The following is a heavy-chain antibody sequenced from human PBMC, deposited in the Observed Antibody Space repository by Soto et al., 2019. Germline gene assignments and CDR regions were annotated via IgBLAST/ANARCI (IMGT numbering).Heavy chain of an antibody. V-gene: IGHV4-4*07. CDR1: GASMSNYY. Sequence: QVQLQESGPGLLKPSETLSLTCTVSGASMSNYYWSWIRQPAGKGLEWIGRIFGSGETYYNPSLMSRVILSVDLSKSQFSLELTSVTAADTAVYFCVREGDYSDNNGYPLFDYWGQGTLVTVSP. D-gene: IGHD3-22*01. CDR2: IFGSGET. CDR3: VREGDYSDNNGYPLFDY. J-gene: IGHJ4*02.